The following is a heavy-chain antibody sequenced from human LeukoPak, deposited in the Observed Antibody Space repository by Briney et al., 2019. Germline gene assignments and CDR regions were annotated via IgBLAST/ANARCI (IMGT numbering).Heavy chain of an antibody. Sequence: PGGSLRLSCAASGFTFSSYSMNWVRQAPGKGLEWVSSISSSSSYIYYADSVKGRFTISRDNPKNSLYLQMNSLRAEDTAVYYCARESIGYSYGYFDYWGQGTLVTVSS. J-gene: IGHJ4*02. D-gene: IGHD5-18*01. CDR1: GFTFSSYS. CDR3: ARESIGYSYGYFDY. V-gene: IGHV3-21*01. CDR2: ISSSSSYI.